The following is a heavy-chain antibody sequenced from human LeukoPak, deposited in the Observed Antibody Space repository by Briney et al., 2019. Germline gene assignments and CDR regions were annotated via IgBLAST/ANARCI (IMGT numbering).Heavy chain of an antibody. CDR3: ARDRYYYDSSGYYSS. CDR2: ISGNGVNT. Sequence: GGSLRLSCAASGFTFNSYVMSWVRQAPGKGLEWVSAISGNGVNTYYADSVKGRFTISRDNAKNSLYLQMNSLRAEDTAVYYCARDRYYYDSSGYYSSWGQGTLVTVSS. D-gene: IGHD3-22*01. CDR1: GFTFNSYV. V-gene: IGHV3-23*01. J-gene: IGHJ5*02.